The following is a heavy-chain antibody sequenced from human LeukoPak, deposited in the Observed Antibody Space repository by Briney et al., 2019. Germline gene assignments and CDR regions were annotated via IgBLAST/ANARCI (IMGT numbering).Heavy chain of an antibody. CDR3: AKDYCSSTSCHTHYFDY. CDR2: IRYDGSNK. V-gene: IGHV3-30*02. CDR1: GFTFSSYG. Sequence: GGSLRLSCAASGFTFSSYGMHWVRQAPGKGLEWVAFIRYDGSNKYYADSVKGRFTISRDNSKNTLYLQMNSLRAEDTAVYYCAKDYCSSTSCHTHYFDYWGREPWSPSPQ. D-gene: IGHD2-2*01. J-gene: IGHJ4*02.